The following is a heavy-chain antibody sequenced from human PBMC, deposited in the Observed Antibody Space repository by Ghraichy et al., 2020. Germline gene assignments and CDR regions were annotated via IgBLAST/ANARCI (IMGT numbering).Heavy chain of an antibody. J-gene: IGHJ4*02. CDR2: IFSGGNT. CDR3: VVSRGYTYGSVF. V-gene: IGHV3-66*01. CDR1: GFTVTGSY. D-gene: IGHD5-18*01. Sequence: GGSLRLSCAASGFTVTGSYMTWVRQAPGKGLEWVSVIFSGGNTYYADSVKGRYSISRDDSKNTLYLQMNSLKLEDTAVYYCVVSRGYTYGSVFWGQGTLVTVSS.